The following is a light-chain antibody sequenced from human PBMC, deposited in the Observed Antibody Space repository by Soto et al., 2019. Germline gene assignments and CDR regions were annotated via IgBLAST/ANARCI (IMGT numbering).Light chain of an antibody. V-gene: IGKV3-15*01. CDR1: QSISDT. CDR2: SAS. J-gene: IGKJ5*01. CDR3: QQYGDSPLT. Sequence: EIVMTQSPATLSVSPGGRATLSCRASQSISDTLAWYQQKPGQAPRLLIYSASRGATGFPARFSGSGSGTDFTLTINRLEPEDFAVYYCQQYGDSPLTFGQGTRLEIK.